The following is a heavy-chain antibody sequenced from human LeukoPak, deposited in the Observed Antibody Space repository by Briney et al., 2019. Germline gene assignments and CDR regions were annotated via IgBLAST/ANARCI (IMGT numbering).Heavy chain of an antibody. J-gene: IGHJ3*02. CDR1: GFTFSSYW. Sequence: GGSLRLSCAASGFTFSSYWMSWVRQAPGKGLEWVANIKQDGSEKNYVDSEKGRFTISRDNAKNSLYLQMNSLRAEDTAVYYCARDPTNTWIQLWPKNGKAFDIWDQGTMDTVSS. D-gene: IGHD5-18*01. V-gene: IGHV3-7*01. CDR3: ARDPTNTWIQLWPKNGKAFDI. CDR2: IKQDGSEK.